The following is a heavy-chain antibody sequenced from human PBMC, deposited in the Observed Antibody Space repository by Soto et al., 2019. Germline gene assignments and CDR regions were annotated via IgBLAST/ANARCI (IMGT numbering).Heavy chain of an antibody. J-gene: IGHJ3*02. CDR3: AISLTVTTTPGAFDI. D-gene: IGHD4-4*01. V-gene: IGHV3-74*01. CDR2: INSDGSST. Sequence: PGGSLRLSCAASGFTFSSYWMHWVRQAPGKGLVWVSRINSDGSSTSYADSVKGRFTISRDNAKNTLYLQMNSLRVEDTAVYYCAISLTVTTTPGAFDIWGQGTMVTVSS. CDR1: GFTFSSYW.